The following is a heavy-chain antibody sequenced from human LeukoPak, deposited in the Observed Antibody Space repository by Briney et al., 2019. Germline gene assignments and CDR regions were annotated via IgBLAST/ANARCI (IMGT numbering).Heavy chain of an antibody. Sequence: SVEVSCKASGGTFSSYAISWVRQAPGQGLEWMGRIIPIFGTANYAQKFQGRVTITTDESTSTAYMELSSLRSEDTAVYYCARGPPDLSGYSDYWGQGTLVTVSS. J-gene: IGHJ4*02. CDR2: IIPIFGTA. V-gene: IGHV1-69*05. D-gene: IGHD3-22*01. CDR3: ARGPPDLSGYSDY. CDR1: GGTFSSYA.